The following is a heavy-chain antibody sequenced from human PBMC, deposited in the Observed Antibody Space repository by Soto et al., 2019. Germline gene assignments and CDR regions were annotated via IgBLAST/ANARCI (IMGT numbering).Heavy chain of an antibody. D-gene: IGHD1-26*01. CDR3: ARRGDYGDY. J-gene: IGHJ4*02. Sequence: QVQLQESGPGLVKPSETLSLTCTVSGGSISNYYWSWIRQTPGKGLEWIGYISYSGSTNYNPSLKSRVTISVETSKNQFSLKLSSVTAADTAVYYCARRGDYGDYWGQGTLVTVSS. V-gene: IGHV4-59*08. CDR1: GGSISNYY. CDR2: ISYSGST.